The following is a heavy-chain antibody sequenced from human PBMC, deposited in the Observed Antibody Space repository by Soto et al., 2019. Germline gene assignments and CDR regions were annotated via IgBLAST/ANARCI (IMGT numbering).Heavy chain of an antibody. Sequence: QITLKESGPTLVKPTQTLTLTCSFSGFSLSTTGVGVGWIRQSPGKALEWLAIIYWDNYKRYSPSLKSRVTITKDTYKNQVVLTVTNMDPVDTGTYYCARSLWFGELHWGQGALVTVS. CDR2: IYWDNYK. V-gene: IGHV2-5*02. D-gene: IGHD3-10*01. J-gene: IGHJ4*02. CDR3: ARSLWFGELH. CDR1: GFSLSTTGVG.